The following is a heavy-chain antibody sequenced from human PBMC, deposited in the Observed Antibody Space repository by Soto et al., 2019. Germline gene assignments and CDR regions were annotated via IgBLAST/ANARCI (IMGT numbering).Heavy chain of an antibody. Sequence: QVQLVESGGGVVQPGKSLRLSCEASGFTFATYGMHWVRQSPGKGLEWVAVIWFDGDEISYADSVRGRFTISRDNANNTVDLQMNNLRAEDTALYYCAKDVAAVGRYWHFDLWGRGTLVTVSS. D-gene: IGHD6-19*01. V-gene: IGHV3-33*06. J-gene: IGHJ2*01. CDR2: IWFDGDEI. CDR3: AKDVAAVGRYWHFDL. CDR1: GFTFATYG.